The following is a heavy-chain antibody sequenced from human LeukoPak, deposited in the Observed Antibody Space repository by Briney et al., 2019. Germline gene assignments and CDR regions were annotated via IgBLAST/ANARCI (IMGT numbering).Heavy chain of an antibody. Sequence: GGSLRLSCAASGFTFSSYWMSWVRQAPGKGLEWVANIKQDGSEKYYVDSVKGRFTISRDNAKNSLYLQMNGLRAEDTAVYYCARDRVVVAATLRFDPWGQGTLVTVSS. CDR3: ARDRVVVAATLRFDP. CDR1: GFTFSSYW. J-gene: IGHJ5*02. D-gene: IGHD2-15*01. V-gene: IGHV3-7*01. CDR2: IKQDGSEK.